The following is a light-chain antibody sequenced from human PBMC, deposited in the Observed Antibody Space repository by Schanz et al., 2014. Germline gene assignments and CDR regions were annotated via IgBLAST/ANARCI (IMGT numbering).Light chain of an antibody. J-gene: IGLJ3*02. CDR1: SSNIGAGYD. CDR2: GNS. V-gene: IGLV1-40*01. Sequence: QSVLTQPPSVSGAPGQRVTISCTGSSSNIGAGYDVHWYQQLPGTAPKLLIYGNSNRPSGVPDRFSGSKSGTSASLAISGLQSVDDSDYYCSSWDDSLNGWVFGGGTKLTV. CDR3: SSWDDSLNGWV.